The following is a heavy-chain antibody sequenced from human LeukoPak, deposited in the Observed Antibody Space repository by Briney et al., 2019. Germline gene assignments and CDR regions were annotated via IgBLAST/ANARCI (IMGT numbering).Heavy chain of an antibody. CDR2: IYYSGST. Sequence: SETLSLTCTVSGGSISSYYWNWIRQPPGKGLEWIGYIYYSGSTNYNPSLKSRVTISVDTSKNQFSLNLTSVTAADTAVYYCARFTPQGYGWGGYNRFDPWGQGTLVTVSS. D-gene: IGHD3-16*01. CDR1: GGSISSYY. CDR3: ARFTPQGYGWGGYNRFDP. J-gene: IGHJ5*02. V-gene: IGHV4-59*01.